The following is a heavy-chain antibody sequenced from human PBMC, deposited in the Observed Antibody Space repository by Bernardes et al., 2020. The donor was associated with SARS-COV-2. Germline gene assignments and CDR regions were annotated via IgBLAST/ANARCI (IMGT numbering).Heavy chain of an antibody. D-gene: IGHD4-17*01. V-gene: IGHV3-23*01. J-gene: IGHJ2*01. CDR1: GFTFSSYA. CDR3: AKDPRATVTTAGYFDL. CDR2: ISTSGGNT. Sequence: GGSLRLSCAASGFTFSSYAMSWVRQAPGKGLEWVSAISTSGGNTYYADSVRGRFTISRDNSKSTLYLQMNSLRAEDTAVYYCAKDPRATVTTAGYFDLWGRGTLVIVSS.